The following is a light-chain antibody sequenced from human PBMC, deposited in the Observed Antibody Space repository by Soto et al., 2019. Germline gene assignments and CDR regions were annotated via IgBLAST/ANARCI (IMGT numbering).Light chain of an antibody. CDR3: QNYTWPPFT. V-gene: IGKV1-27*01. CDR1: QGISNY. Sequence: DIQMTQSPSSLSASVGDRVTISCRASQGISNYLAWYQQKPGKAPRLLIYAASSLQSGVSFRFTGSGSGTDFTLTISSLQPEDVATYYCQNYTWPPFTFGPGTKVDLK. CDR2: AAS. J-gene: IGKJ3*01.